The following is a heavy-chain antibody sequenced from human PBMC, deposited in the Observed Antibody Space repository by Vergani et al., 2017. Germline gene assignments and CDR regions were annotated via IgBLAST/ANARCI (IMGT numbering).Heavy chain of an antibody. D-gene: IGHD2-15*01. CDR2: VLLYGSND. V-gene: IGHV3-30*02. Sequence: QVQLVQSGGGVVQPGGSLRLSCVASGFTFNRDGMQWVRQAPGKGLEWVAYVLLYGSNDYHADSVKGRFIVSRDNSNDALYLQMNSLRTDDTAVYYCARDLAYCHEGSCALWGQGSVVTVSS. CDR3: ARDLAYCHEGSCAL. J-gene: IGHJ4*02. CDR1: GFTFNRDG.